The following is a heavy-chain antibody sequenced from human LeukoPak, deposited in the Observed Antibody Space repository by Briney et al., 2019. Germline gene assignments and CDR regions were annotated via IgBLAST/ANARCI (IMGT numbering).Heavy chain of an antibody. CDR3: ARDNRLGIAVAGNGYFQH. D-gene: IGHD6-19*01. Sequence: GASVKVSCKASGYTFTSYGISWVRQAPGQGLEWMGWINTNTGNPTYAQGFTGRFVFSLDTSVSTAYLQISRLQAEDTAVYYCARDNRLGIAVAGNGYFQHWGQGTLVTVSS. J-gene: IGHJ1*01. V-gene: IGHV7-4-1*02. CDR1: GYTFTSYG. CDR2: INTNTGNP.